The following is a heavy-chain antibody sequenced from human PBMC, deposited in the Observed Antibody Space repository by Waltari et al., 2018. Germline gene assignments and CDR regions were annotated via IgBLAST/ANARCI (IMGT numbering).Heavy chain of an antibody. CDR2: IIPFFGIP. CDR3: APLPGGSGQTFDY. J-gene: IGHJ4*02. Sequence: QVQLVESGAEVKKPGSSVRVSCKPSGSTLNTYSFSWVRQAPGQGLEWMGGIIPFFGIPTNAQKFQSRVTIPADTSTDTPYLELSSLRSDDTAVYYCAPLPGGSGQTFDYWGQGTLLTVSS. CDR1: GSTLNTYS. V-gene: IGHV1-69*02. D-gene: IGHD3-10*01.